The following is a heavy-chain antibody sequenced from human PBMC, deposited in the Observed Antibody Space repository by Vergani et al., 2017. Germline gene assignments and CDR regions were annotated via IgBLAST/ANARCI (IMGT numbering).Heavy chain of an antibody. CDR2: ISSGGST. CDR1: GFTVSSNY. D-gene: IGHD3-9*01. Sequence: EVQLVESGGGLIQPGGSLRLSCAASGFTVSSNYMSWVRQAPGKGLEWVSVISSGGSTYYADSVKGRLTISRDNAKNTLYLQMNSLRAEDTAVYYCARDRAISXILTGYYDGSYYYYDMDVWGKGTTVTVSS. CDR3: ARDRAISXILTGYYDGSYYYYDMDV. V-gene: IGHV3-53*01. J-gene: IGHJ6*03.